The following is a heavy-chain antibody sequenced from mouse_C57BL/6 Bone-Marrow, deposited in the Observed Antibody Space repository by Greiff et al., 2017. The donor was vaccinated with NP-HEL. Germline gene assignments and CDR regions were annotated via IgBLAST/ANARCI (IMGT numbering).Heavy chain of an antibody. CDR1: GFTFTDYY. J-gene: IGHJ4*01. D-gene: IGHD1-1*01. V-gene: IGHV7-3*01. Sequence: EVKVVESGGGLVQPGGSLSLSCAASGFTFTDYYMSWVRQPPGKALEWLGFIRNKANGYTTEYSASVKGRFTISRDNSQSILYLQMNALRAEDSATYYCARSPTVVAPYAMDYWGQGTSVTVSS. CDR3: ARSPTVVAPYAMDY. CDR2: IRNKANGYTT.